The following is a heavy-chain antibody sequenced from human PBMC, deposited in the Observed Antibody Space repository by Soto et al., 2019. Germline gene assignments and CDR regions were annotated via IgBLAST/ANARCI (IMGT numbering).Heavy chain of an antibody. V-gene: IGHV4-4*08. D-gene: IGHD2-21*02. CDR1: GGSISSYY. J-gene: IGHJ6*02. CDR2: IYNSGST. CDR3: ARDLWGYCGTDCYPLDV. Sequence: PSETLSLTCTVSGGSISSYYWSWIRQPPGKGLEWIGYIYNSGSTNYNPSLKSRVTISVDTSKNQFSLKLSSVTAADTAVYYCARDLWGYCGTDCYPLDVWGQGTTVTVSS.